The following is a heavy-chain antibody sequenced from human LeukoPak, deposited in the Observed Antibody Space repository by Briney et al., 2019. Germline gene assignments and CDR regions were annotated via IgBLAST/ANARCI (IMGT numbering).Heavy chain of an antibody. Sequence: ASVKVSCKASGYTFTSYGISWVRQAPGQGLEWMGWISAYNGNTNYAQKLQGRVTMTRDTSISTAYMELSRLRSDDTAVYYCARDTTVTEFDYWGQGTLVTVSS. V-gene: IGHV1-18*01. CDR2: ISAYNGNT. J-gene: IGHJ4*02. D-gene: IGHD4-17*01. CDR3: ARDTTVTEFDY. CDR1: GYTFTSYG.